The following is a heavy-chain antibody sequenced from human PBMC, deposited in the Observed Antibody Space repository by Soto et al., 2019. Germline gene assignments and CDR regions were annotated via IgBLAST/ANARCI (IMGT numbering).Heavy chain of an antibody. CDR2: IIPIFGTA. V-gene: IGHV1-69*12. CDR3: ARGNYDFWSGQSYYYYGLDV. D-gene: IGHD3-3*01. CDR1: GGTFSSYA. J-gene: IGHJ6*04. Sequence: QVQLVQSGAEVKKPGSSVKVSCKASGGTFSSYAISWVRQAPGQGLEWMGGIIPIFGTANYAQKFQGRVTITADESXXTXYXXLSSLRSEDTAVYYCARGNYDFWSGQSYYYYGLDVWGEGTTVTVSS.